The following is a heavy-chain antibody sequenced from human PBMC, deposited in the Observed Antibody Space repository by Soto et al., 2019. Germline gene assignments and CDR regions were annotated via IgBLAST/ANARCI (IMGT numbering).Heavy chain of an antibody. Sequence: SETLSLTCTVSGGSISSAAYYWSWIRQPPGKGLEWIGYIYYSGSTNYNPSLKSRVTISVDTSKNQFSLKLSSVTAADTAVYYCARVTHYYFDYWGQGTLVTVSS. V-gene: IGHV4-61*08. CDR3: ARVTHYYFDY. J-gene: IGHJ4*02. CDR1: GGSISSAAYY. CDR2: IYYSGST.